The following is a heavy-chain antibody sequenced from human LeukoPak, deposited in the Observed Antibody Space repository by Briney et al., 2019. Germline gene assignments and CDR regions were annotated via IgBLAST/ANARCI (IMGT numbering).Heavy chain of an antibody. CDR3: ARHDVRAAAGTFDY. CDR2: MNPNSGNT. J-gene: IGHJ4*02. D-gene: IGHD6-13*01. CDR1: GYTFTSYD. V-gene: IGHV1-8*01. Sequence: ASVKVSCKASGYTFTSYDMNWARQATGQGLEWMGGMNPNSGNTGYAQKFQGRVTMTRNTSISTAYMELSSLRSEDTAVYYCARHDVRAAAGTFDYWGQGTLVTVSS.